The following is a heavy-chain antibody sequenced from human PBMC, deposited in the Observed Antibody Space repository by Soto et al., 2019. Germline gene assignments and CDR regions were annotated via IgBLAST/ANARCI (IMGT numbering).Heavy chain of an antibody. CDR3: AFSLYSSSSQDYYYYGMDV. D-gene: IGHD6-6*01. CDR2: IWYDGSNK. CDR1: GFTFSRYG. Sequence: QVQLVESGGGVVQPGRSLRLSCAASGFTFSRYGMHWVRQAPGKGLEWVAVIWYDGSNKYYADSVKGRFTISRDNSKNTLYLQMNSLRAEDTAVYYCAFSLYSSSSQDYYYYGMDVWGQGTTVTVSS. V-gene: IGHV3-33*01. J-gene: IGHJ6*02.